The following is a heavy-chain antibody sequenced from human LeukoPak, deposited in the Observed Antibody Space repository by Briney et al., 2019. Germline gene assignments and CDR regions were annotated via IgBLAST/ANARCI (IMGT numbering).Heavy chain of an antibody. V-gene: IGHV3-21*01. CDR2: ISSSSSYI. D-gene: IGHD1-26*01. CDR1: GFTFSSYS. CDR3: ARVMVGATRAAAFDI. J-gene: IGHJ3*02. Sequence: GGSLRLSCAASGFTFSSYSMNWVRQAPGKGLEWVSSISSSSSYIYYADSVKGRFTISRDNAKNTLYLQMNSLRAEDTAVYYCARVMVGATRAAAFDIWGQGTMVTVSS.